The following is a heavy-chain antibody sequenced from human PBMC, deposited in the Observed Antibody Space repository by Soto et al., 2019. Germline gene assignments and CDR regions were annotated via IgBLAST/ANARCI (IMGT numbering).Heavy chain of an antibody. CDR2: LNAGNGNT. CDR3: ARVKWSLTDAFDI. V-gene: IGHV1-3*01. J-gene: IGHJ3*02. CDR1: GYTFTNYV. Sequence: QVQLVQSGAEVKKPGASVKVSCTASGYTFTNYVIHWVRQAPGQSLEWMGWLNAGNGNTKYSQSQNFQGRVTVTRDTSASTAYMELSRLRSEDTAVYYCARVKWSLTDAFDIWGQGTMVTVSS. D-gene: IGHD1-26*01.